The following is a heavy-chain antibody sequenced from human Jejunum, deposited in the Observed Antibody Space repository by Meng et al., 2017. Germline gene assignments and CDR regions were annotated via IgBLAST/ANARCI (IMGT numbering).Heavy chain of an antibody. J-gene: IGHJ4*02. CDR2: ITGAGGST. CDR1: GFTFDSYA. V-gene: IGHV3-23*01. D-gene: IGHD2-21*01. CDR3: AMVKTATAGYFEY. Sequence: GESLKISCAASGFTFDSYAMSWVRQAPGKGLEWVSLITGAGGSTNYADSVKGRSTISRDYSKNTLHLQMNSLRAEDTAVYYCAMVKTATAGYFEYWGQGTLVTVSS.